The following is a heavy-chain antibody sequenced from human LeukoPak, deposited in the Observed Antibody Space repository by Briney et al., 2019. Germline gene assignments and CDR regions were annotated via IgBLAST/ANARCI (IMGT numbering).Heavy chain of an antibody. CDR1: GGSIGSSY. CDR2: IYYSGTT. Sequence: SETLSLTCSVSGGSIGSSYWSWIRQPPGKGLEWIGYIYYSGTTNYNPSLKSRVTISVDTSKNQFSLKLNSVAAADTAVYYCARHHCGGGDCYPTYYFDYWGQGTLVTVSS. D-gene: IGHD2-21*02. J-gene: IGHJ4*02. V-gene: IGHV4-59*08. CDR3: ARHHCGGGDCYPTYYFDY.